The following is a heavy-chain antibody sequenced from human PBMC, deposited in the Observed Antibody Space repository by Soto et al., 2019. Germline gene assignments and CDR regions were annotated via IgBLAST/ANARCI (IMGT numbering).Heavy chain of an antibody. Sequence: QPGGSLRLSCTASGFTFGDYAMSWFRQAPGKGLEWVGFIRSKAYGGTTEYAASVKGRFTISRDDSKSIAYLQMNSLKTEDTAVYYCTRRYYYGSGIGYGMDVWGQGTTVTVSS. CDR1: GFTFGDYA. V-gene: IGHV3-49*03. CDR3: TRRYYYGSGIGYGMDV. CDR2: IRSKAYGGTT. J-gene: IGHJ6*02. D-gene: IGHD3-10*01.